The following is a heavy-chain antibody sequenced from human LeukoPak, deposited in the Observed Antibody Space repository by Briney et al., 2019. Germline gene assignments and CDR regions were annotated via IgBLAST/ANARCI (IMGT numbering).Heavy chain of an antibody. Sequence: SVKVSCKASGGTFSSYAISWVRQAPGQGLEWMGRIIPILGIANYAQKFQGRVTITADKSTSTAYMELSSLRSEDTAVYYCARGLGDYDFWSGYAFDYWGQGTLVTVSS. V-gene: IGHV1-69*04. J-gene: IGHJ4*02. CDR1: GGTFSSYA. D-gene: IGHD3-3*01. CDR2: IIPILGIA. CDR3: ARGLGDYDFWSGYAFDY.